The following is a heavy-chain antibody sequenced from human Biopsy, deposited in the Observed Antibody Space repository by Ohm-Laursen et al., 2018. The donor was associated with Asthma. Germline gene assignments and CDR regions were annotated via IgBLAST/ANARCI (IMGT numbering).Heavy chain of an antibody. Sequence: SLRLSCSASGFMFRSFGMHWVRQAPGKGLEWVAVISYDGNHKFYEDSVKGRFTISRDKSKNTLYLQMNSLRTEDTAVYYCAKRRGYSGHDNDYWGQGTLVIVSS. CDR2: ISYDGNHK. CDR3: AKRRGYSGHDNDY. J-gene: IGHJ4*02. D-gene: IGHD5-12*01. CDR1: GFMFRSFG. V-gene: IGHV3-30*18.